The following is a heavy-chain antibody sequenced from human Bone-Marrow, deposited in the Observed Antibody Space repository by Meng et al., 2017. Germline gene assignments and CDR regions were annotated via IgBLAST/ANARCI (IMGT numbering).Heavy chain of an antibody. D-gene: IGHD2-2*01. CDR1: GFTLSSYG. Sequence: GESLKISCAASGFTLSSYGMSWVRPAPGKGLEWVSAISGSDDSTFYADSVKGRFTFSRDISKSTLYLQMNSLRVEDTALYYCAKDKCSSTSCYFDYWGLGTLVTVSS. CDR2: ISGSDDST. J-gene: IGHJ4*02. CDR3: AKDKCSSTSCYFDY. V-gene: IGHV3-23*01.